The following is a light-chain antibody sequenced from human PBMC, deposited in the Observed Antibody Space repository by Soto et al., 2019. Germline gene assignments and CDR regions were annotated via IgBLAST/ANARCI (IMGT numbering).Light chain of an antibody. V-gene: IGKV3-20*01. Sequence: EIVLTQSPGTLSLSPGERATLSCRARQSVSNYLAWYQQKPGQAPRLLIYGASSRATGIPDRFSGSGSGTDFTLTISRLEPEDFAVYHCQQYGGSPQTFGQGTKVEIK. CDR2: GAS. CDR1: QSVSNY. CDR3: QQYGGSPQT. J-gene: IGKJ1*01.